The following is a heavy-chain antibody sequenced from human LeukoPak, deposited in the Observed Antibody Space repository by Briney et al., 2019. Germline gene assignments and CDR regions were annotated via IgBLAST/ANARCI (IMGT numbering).Heavy chain of an antibody. CDR2: ISSSSSYI. CDR3: ARDTYSRWQTDY. D-gene: IGHD4-23*01. V-gene: IGHV3-21*01. J-gene: IGHJ4*02. CDR1: GFTFSSYS. Sequence: GGSLRLSCAASGFTFSSYSMNWVRQAPGKGLEWVSSISSSSSYIYYADSVKGRFTISRDNAKNSLYLQMNSLRAEDTALYYCARDTYSRWQTDYWGQGTLVTVSS.